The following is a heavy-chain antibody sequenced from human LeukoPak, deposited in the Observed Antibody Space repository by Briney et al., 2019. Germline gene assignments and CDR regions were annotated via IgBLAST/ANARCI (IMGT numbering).Heavy chain of an antibody. CDR2: TSYRGST. CDR1: GGSISSSSYY. V-gene: IGHV4-39*01. Sequence: PSETLSLTCTVSGGSISSSSYYWGWIRQPPGKGLEWVGSTSYRGSTYYNPSLKSRVTTSVDTSKNQFSLKLTSVTAADTAVYYCARRAEYFDSSGYYGYYLDFWGQGTLVTVSS. J-gene: IGHJ4*02. CDR3: ARRAEYFDSSGYYGYYLDF. D-gene: IGHD3-22*01.